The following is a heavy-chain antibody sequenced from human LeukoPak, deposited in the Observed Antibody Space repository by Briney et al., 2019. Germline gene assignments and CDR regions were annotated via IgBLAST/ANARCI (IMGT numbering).Heavy chain of an antibody. CDR3: ARGGNYGDYDGYFDY. Sequence: PSETLSLTCTVSGGSISSYDWSWIRQPPGKGLEWIGYIYYSGSTNYNPSLRSRVTILVDTSKNQFSLKLSSVTAADTAVYYCARGGNYGDYDGYFDYWGQGTLVTVSS. V-gene: IGHV4-59*08. J-gene: IGHJ4*02. CDR2: IYYSGST. D-gene: IGHD4-17*01. CDR1: GGSISSYD.